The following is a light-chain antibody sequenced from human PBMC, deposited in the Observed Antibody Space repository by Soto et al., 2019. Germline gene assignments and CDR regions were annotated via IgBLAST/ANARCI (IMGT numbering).Light chain of an antibody. CDR3: MQGSHWPYT. CDR1: QSLVYSDGNTY. Sequence: DVVMTQSPLSLPVTLGQPASISCSSSQSLVYSDGNTYFSWFQQRPGQSPRRLIFKVSIRDSGVPDRFSGSGSVTDFTLKISRVEADDVGVYYCMQGSHWPYTFDQGTKLEIK. CDR2: KVS. J-gene: IGKJ2*01. V-gene: IGKV2-30*01.